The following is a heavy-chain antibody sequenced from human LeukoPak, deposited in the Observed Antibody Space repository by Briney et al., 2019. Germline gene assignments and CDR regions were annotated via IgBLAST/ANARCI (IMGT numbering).Heavy chain of an antibody. D-gene: IGHD1-26*01. CDR2: ISYDGSNK. CDR3: ARGPGPIAGAKNPFDI. J-gene: IGHJ3*02. V-gene: IGHV3-30*01. Sequence: HPGGSLRLSCAACGFTFSAYAMHGVGQAPGKGLEGVAGISYDGSNKYYADSVKGRFTISGDKSKDTLYLQMNSLRPEDTAVYHCARGPGPIAGAKNPFDIWGHGTMVTVSS. CDR1: GFTFSAYA.